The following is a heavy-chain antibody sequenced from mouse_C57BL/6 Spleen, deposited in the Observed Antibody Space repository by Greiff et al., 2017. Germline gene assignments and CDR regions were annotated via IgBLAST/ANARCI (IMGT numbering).Heavy chain of an antibody. CDR2: IYPGGGYT. CDR3: ARVNFSWFAY. Sequence: VKLVESGAELVRPGTSVKMSCKASGYTFTNYWIGWAKQRPGHGLEWIGDIYPGGGYTNYNEKFKGKATLTADKSSSTAYMQFSSLTSEDSAIYYCARVNFSWFAYWGQGTLVTVSA. D-gene: IGHD1-3*01. V-gene: IGHV1-63*01. CDR1: GYTFTNYW. J-gene: IGHJ3*01.